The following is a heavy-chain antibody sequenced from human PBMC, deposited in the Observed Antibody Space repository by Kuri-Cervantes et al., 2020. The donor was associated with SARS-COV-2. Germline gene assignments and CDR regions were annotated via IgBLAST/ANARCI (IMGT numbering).Heavy chain of an antibody. CDR2: INPNSGGT. D-gene: IGHD5-24*01. Sequence: GSLRLSCKASGYTFTGYYMHWVRQAPGQGLEWMGWINPNSGGTNYAQKFQGRVTMTRDTSISTAYMELSRLRSDDTAVYYCARDRDGYNLDYWGQGTLVTVSS. CDR1: GYTFTGYY. CDR3: ARDRDGYNLDY. J-gene: IGHJ4*02. V-gene: IGHV1-2*02.